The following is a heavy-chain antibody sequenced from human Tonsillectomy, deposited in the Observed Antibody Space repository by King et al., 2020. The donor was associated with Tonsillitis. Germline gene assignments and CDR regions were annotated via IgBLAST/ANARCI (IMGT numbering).Heavy chain of an antibody. CDR2: ISSSRSYI. CDR1: GFTFSSYS. V-gene: IGHV3-21*01. CDR3: ARDQQLIR. D-gene: IGHD6-13*01. Sequence: DVQLVESGGGLVKPGGSLRLSCAASGFTFSSYSMNWVRQAPEKGLEWVSSISSSRSYIYYADSVKGRFTISRDNANNSLYLQMNSLRAEDTAVYYCARDQQLIRWGQGTLVTVSS. J-gene: IGHJ4*02.